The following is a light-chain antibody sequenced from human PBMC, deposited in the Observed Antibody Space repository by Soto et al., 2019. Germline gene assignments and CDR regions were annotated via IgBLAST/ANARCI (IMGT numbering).Light chain of an antibody. CDR2: DAS. V-gene: IGKV3-11*01. CDR3: QQRSNWPLRYT. J-gene: IGKJ2*01. CDR1: QSVSSY. Sequence: EIVFTQSPATLSLSPGERATLSCRASQSVSSYLAWYQQKPGQAHRLLIYDASNRATGIPARFSVSGSGTDFTLTISSLEPEDFAVYYCQQRSNWPLRYTFGQWTKLEIK.